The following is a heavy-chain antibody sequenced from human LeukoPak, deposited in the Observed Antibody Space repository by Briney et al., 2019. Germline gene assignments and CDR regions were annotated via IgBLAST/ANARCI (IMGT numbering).Heavy chain of an antibody. Sequence: GGSLRLSCAASGFTFSSYWMHWVRQAPGKGLVWVSRINSDGSSTSYADSVKGRFTISRDNAKNTLYLQMNGLRAEDTAVYYCARVRYYYGSGSYYMDDYWGQGTLVTVSS. D-gene: IGHD3-10*01. CDR2: INSDGSST. CDR3: ARVRYYYGSGSYYMDDY. CDR1: GFTFSSYW. J-gene: IGHJ4*02. V-gene: IGHV3-74*01.